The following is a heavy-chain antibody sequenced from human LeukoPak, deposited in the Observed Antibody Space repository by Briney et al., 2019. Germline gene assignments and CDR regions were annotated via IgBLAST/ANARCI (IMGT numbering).Heavy chain of an antibody. CDR3: AKSVYGSGNY. J-gene: IGHJ4*02. CDR2: VSGGTT. CDR1: GFTISSYG. V-gene: IGHV3-23*01. Sequence: GGSLRLFCAASGFTISSYGMRWVRQAPGKGLEWVSSVSGGTTYYADSVNGRFTISRDNSKNTVSLQMNSLRAEDTAVYYCAKSVYGSGNYWGQGTLVTVSS. D-gene: IGHD3-10*01.